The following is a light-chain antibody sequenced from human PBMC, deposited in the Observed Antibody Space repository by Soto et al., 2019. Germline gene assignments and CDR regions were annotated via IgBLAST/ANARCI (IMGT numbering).Light chain of an antibody. CDR3: SSYAGSNNLI. Sequence: QSALTQPPSASGSPGQSVTISCTGTSSDLGDYDYVSWYQQRPGKAPKLMIYEVNKRPSGVPDRFSGSKSGNTASLTVTGLQAEDEAAYYCSSYAGSNNLIFGGGTKLTVL. V-gene: IGLV2-8*01. CDR2: EVN. J-gene: IGLJ2*01. CDR1: SSDLGDYDY.